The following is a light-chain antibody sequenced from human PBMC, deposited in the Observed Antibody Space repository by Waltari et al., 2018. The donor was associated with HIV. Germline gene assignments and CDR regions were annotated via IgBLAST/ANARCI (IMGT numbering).Light chain of an antibody. Sequence: SYELTHPPSVSVSPGQTARLHCSGDMLGDNYACWYQQKPGQSPVLVIYKDGKRPSGIPERFSGFNSGNTATLTISGTQAMDEADYYCQAWDSDTPKVFGGGTKLTVL. J-gene: IGLJ2*01. CDR1: MLGDNY. V-gene: IGLV3-1*01. CDR3: QAWDSDTPKV. CDR2: KDG.